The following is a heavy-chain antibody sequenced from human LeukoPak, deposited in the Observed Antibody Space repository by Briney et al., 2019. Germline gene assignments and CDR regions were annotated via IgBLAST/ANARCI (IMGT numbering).Heavy chain of an antibody. CDR2: IKSKTDGGTT. J-gene: IGHJ4*02. CDR1: GFTFSNVW. V-gene: IGHV3-15*01. Sequence: GGSLRLSCAASGFTFSNVWMSWVRQAPGKGLEWVGRIKSKTDGGTTDYAAPVKGRFTISRDDSKNTLYLQMNSLKTEDTAVYYCTTAPQVYYYDSSGYYYSDYWGQGTLVTVSS. D-gene: IGHD3-22*01. CDR3: TTAPQVYYYDSSGYYYSDY.